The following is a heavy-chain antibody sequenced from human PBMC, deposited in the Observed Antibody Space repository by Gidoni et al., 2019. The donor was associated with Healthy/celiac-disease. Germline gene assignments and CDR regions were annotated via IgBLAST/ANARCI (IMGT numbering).Heavy chain of an antibody. Sequence: QVQLVESGGGVVQPGRSLRLSCAASGFTFSSYGMHWVRQAPGKGLEWVAVIWYDGSNKYYADSVKGRFTISRDNSKNTLYLQMNSLRAEDTAVYYCARDNGRLYPTGDAFDIWGQGTMVTVSS. V-gene: IGHV3-33*01. CDR1: GFTFSSYG. D-gene: IGHD2-8*01. CDR3: ARDNGRLYPTGDAFDI. J-gene: IGHJ3*02. CDR2: IWYDGSNK.